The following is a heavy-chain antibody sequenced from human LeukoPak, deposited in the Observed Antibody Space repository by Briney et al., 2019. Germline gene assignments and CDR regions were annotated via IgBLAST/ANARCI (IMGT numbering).Heavy chain of an antibody. Sequence: SVKVSCKASGGTFSSYAISWVRQAPGQGLEWMGGIIPIFGTANYAQKFQGRVTITADESTSTAYMELSSLRSEDTAVYYCARGHTRTTVTTLWGQGTLVAVSS. CDR3: ARGHTRTTVTTL. CDR1: GGTFSSYA. CDR2: IIPIFGTA. V-gene: IGHV1-69*13. J-gene: IGHJ4*02. D-gene: IGHD4-17*01.